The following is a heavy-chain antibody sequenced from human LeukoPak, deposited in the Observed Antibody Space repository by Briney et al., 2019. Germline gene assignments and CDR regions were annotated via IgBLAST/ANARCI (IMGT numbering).Heavy chain of an antibody. CDR2: ISWNSGSI. V-gene: IGHV3-9*01. CDR3: PNDLTTVTTNQFDY. D-gene: IGHD4-17*01. CDR1: GFTFDDYA. Sequence: GGSLRLSCAASGFTFDDYAMHWVRQAPGKGLEWVSGISWNSGSIGYADSVKGRFTISRDNAKNSLYLQMNSLRAEDTALYYCPNDLTTVTTNQFDYWGQGTLVTVSS. J-gene: IGHJ4*02.